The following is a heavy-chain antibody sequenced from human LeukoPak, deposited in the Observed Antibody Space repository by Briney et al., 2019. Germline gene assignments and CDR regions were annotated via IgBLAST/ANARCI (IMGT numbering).Heavy chain of an antibody. CDR1: DGSISSSSYY. CDR2: ISYSGST. CDR3: ARVPRGAAVGSLGYFCYYMDV. J-gene: IGHJ6*03. D-gene: IGHD6-19*01. Sequence: SETLSLTCTVSDGSISSSSYYWGWIRQPPGKGLEWIASISYSGSTYYNPSLKSRVTISVDTSKNQFSLKLSSVTAADTAVYYCARVPRGAAVGSLGYFCYYMDVWGKGTTVTVSS. V-gene: IGHV4-39*07.